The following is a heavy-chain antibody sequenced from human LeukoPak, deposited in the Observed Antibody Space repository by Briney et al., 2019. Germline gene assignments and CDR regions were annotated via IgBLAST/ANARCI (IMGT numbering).Heavy chain of an antibody. J-gene: IGHJ4*02. CDR3: ARAFPYCSGGSCYSYYFDY. D-gene: IGHD2-15*01. CDR1: GGCFSGYY. CDR2: INHSGST. Sequence: SETLSLTCAVYGGCFSGYYWSWIRQPPGKGLEWIGEINHSGSTNYNPSLKSRVTISVGTSKNQFSLKLSSVTAADTAVYYCARAFPYCSGGSCYSYYFDYWGQGTLVTVSS. V-gene: IGHV4-34*01.